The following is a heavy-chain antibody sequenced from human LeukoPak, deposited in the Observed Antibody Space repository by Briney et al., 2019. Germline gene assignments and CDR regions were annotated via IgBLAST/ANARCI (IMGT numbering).Heavy chain of an antibody. Sequence: PSETLSLTCTVSGGSISSGSYYWSWIRQPAGKGLEWIGRIYTSGSTNYNPSLKSRVTISVDTSKNQFSLKLSSVTAADTAVYYCAREQEPGWTLYYYYYMDVWGKGTTVTISS. CDR3: AREQEPGWTLYYYYYMDV. V-gene: IGHV4-61*02. J-gene: IGHJ6*03. CDR2: IYTSGST. CDR1: GGSISSGSYY. D-gene: IGHD6-19*01.